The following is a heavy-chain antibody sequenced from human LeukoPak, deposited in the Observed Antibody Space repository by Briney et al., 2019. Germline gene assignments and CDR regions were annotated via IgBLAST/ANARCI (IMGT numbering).Heavy chain of an antibody. CDR2: INDSGST. Sequence: LETLSLTCTVSGGSISSYYWSWIRQPPGKGLEWIGYINDSGSTNSNPSLKSRVTMSVDTSKNQFSLKLSSVTAADTAVYYCTRRGRNNWGEGNDYWGQGTLVTVSS. V-gene: IGHV4-59*08. CDR3: TRRGRNNWGEGNDY. D-gene: IGHD1-1*01. CDR1: GGSISSYY. J-gene: IGHJ4*02.